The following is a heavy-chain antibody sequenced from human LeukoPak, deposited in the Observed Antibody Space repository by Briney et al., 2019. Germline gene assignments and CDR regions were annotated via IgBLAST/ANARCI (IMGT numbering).Heavy chain of an antibody. Sequence: GASVKVSCKASGYTFTSYDINWVRQATGQGLEWTGWMNPNSGNTGYAQKFQGRVTMTRNTSISTAYMELSSLRSEDTAVYYCARVAVVVPAAILWYYYYGMDVWGQGTTVTVSS. CDR3: ARVAVVVPAAILWYYYYGMDV. CDR1: GYTFTSYD. J-gene: IGHJ6*02. D-gene: IGHD2-2*01. CDR2: MNPNSGNT. V-gene: IGHV1-8*01.